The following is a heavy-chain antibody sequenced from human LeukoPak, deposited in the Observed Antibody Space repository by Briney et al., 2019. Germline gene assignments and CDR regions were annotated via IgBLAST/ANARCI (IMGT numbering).Heavy chain of an antibody. J-gene: IGHJ4*02. Sequence: PGASLRLSCVASGFTFSNYAMSWVRQAPGKGLEWVSVITGSGTNRYYADSLKGRFTTSRDNSKNTVFLQMNSLRHEDTAIYYCVIWGDYDVLTGYYVPDYWGQGTLVTVAS. D-gene: IGHD3-9*01. CDR3: VIWGDYDVLTGYYVPDY. CDR1: GFTFSNYA. V-gene: IGHV3-23*01. CDR2: ITGSGTNR.